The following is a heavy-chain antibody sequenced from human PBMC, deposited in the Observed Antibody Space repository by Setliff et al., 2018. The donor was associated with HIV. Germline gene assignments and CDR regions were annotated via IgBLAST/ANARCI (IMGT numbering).Heavy chain of an antibody. Sequence: GGSLRLSCAASGFTFNSYWMSWVRQAPGKGLEWVANIKQDGSEKYYVDSVKGRFTISRDNPNNTLYVQVNSLRPDDTAVYFCARDRGAYDSSGNAFDIWGQGTMVTVSS. J-gene: IGHJ3*02. CDR2: IKQDGSEK. CDR1: GFTFNSYW. V-gene: IGHV3-7*01. D-gene: IGHD3-22*01. CDR3: ARDRGAYDSSGNAFDI.